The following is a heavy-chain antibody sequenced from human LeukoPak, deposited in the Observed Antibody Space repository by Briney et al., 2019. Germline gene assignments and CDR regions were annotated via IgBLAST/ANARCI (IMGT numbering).Heavy chain of an antibody. J-gene: IGHJ6*02. D-gene: IGHD3-22*01. CDR3: AKDEHWYYYDSSGYPPQTMDV. Sequence: PGRSLRLSCAASGFTFSSYGMHWVRQAPGKGLEWVGVTSYDGRNEYYADSVKGRFTISRDNSKNTLYLQMNSLRAEDTAVYYCAKDEHWYYYDSSGYPPQTMDVWGQGTTVTVSS. V-gene: IGHV3-30*18. CDR1: GFTFSSYG. CDR2: TSYDGRNE.